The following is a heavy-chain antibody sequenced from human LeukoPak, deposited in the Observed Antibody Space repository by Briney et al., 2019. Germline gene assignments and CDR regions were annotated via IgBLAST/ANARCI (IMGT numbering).Heavy chain of an antibody. D-gene: IGHD2-15*01. CDR2: IWYDGSNK. CDR3: DRAVYIHGSRPLYYYYGMDV. J-gene: IGHJ6*02. V-gene: IGHV3-33*01. CDR1: GFAFSSYG. Sequence: GGSLRLSCAASGFAFSSYGMHWVCQAPGKGLEWVAVIWYDGSNKYYADSVKGRFTISRDNSKNTLHLQMNSLRAEETAVYYADRAVYIHGSRPLYYYYGMDVWGQGTTVTVSS.